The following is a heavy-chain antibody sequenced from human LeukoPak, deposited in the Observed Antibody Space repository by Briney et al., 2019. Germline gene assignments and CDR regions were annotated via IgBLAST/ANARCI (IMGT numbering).Heavy chain of an antibody. D-gene: IGHD6-13*01. J-gene: IGHJ5*02. CDR2: IIPILGIA. V-gene: IGHV1-69*04. Sequence: GASVKVSCKASGGTFSSYAISWVRQAPGQGLEWMGRIIPILGIANYAQKFQGRVTITADKSTSTAYMELSSLRSEDTAVYYCARGTPYSSSWYNWFDPWGQGTLVTVSS. CDR1: GGTFSSYA. CDR3: ARGTPYSSSWYNWFDP.